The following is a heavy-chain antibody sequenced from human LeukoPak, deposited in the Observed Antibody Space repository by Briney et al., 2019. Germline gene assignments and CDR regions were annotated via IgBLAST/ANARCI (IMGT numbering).Heavy chain of an antibody. J-gene: IGHJ4*02. CDR2: INHSGST. CDR1: GGSFSGYY. CDR3: AREGGALYQLDY. D-gene: IGHD3-16*01. Sequence: KPSETLSLTCAVYGGSFSGYYWSWIRQPPGKGLEWIGEINHSGSTNYNPSLKSRVTISVDTSKNQFSLKLSSVTAADTAVYYCAREGGALYQLDYWGQGTLVTVSS. V-gene: IGHV4-34*01.